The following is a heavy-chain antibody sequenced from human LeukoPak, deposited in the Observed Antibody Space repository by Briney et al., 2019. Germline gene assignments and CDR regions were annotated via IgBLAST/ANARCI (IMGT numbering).Heavy chain of an antibody. J-gene: IGHJ5*02. V-gene: IGHV5-51*01. CDR3: VRTSGWYSSWFDP. Sequence: GESLKISCKGSGYSFTSYWIGWVRQMPGKGLEWMGIIYPGDSDTRYSPSFQGQVTISADKSITTAYMQWSSLKASDTAIYYCVRTSGWYSSWFDPWGREPWSPSPQ. D-gene: IGHD6-19*01. CDR2: IYPGDSDT. CDR1: GYSFTSYW.